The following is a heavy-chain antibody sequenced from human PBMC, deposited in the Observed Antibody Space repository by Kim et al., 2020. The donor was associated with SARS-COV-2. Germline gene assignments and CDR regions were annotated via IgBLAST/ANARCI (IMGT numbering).Heavy chain of an antibody. J-gene: IGHJ6*02. CDR3: ARLNGGLAPLYYYYYYGMDV. Sequence: RVTISVDTSKNQFSLKLSSVTAADTAVYYCARLNGGLAPLYYYYYYGMDVWGQGTTVTVSS. V-gene: IGHV4-34*01. D-gene: IGHD1-1*01.